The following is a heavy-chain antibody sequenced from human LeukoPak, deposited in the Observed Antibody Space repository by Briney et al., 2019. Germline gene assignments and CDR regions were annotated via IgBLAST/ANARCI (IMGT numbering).Heavy chain of an antibody. D-gene: IGHD3-3*01. CDR3: ARDWRITIFGVVPGEFYY. Sequence: GASVKVTLSASGYTFTGYYMHWVRQAPGQGLEWMGWINPNSGGTNYAQRFQGNVTMTRDTSISTAYMELSRLRSDDTAVYYCARDWRITIFGVVPGEFYYWGHVVLVTVSS. CDR2: INPNSGGT. CDR1: GYTFTGYY. J-gene: IGHJ4*03. V-gene: IGHV1-2*02.